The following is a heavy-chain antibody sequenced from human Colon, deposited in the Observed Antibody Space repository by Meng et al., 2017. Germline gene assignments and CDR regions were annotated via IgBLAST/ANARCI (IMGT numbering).Heavy chain of an antibody. Sequence: QLQLWEAGPGLVEPSETLSLTCNVSGGSISDYYWNWIRQPVGKGLEWIGRIRGSGSTNFNPSLKSRVTMSVDTSKNQFSLKLYSVTAADTAVYFCARDHAPFDYGLSRPGLDPWGQGTLVTVSS. D-gene: IGHD4/OR15-4a*01. CDR3: ARDHAPFDYGLSRPGLDP. CDR2: IRGSGST. CDR1: GGSISDYY. V-gene: IGHV4-4*07. J-gene: IGHJ5*02.